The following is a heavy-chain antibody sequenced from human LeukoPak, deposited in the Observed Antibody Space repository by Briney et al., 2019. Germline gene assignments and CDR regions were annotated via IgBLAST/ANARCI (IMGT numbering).Heavy chain of an antibody. V-gene: IGHV3-23*01. D-gene: IGHD3-10*01. CDR3: ANTDGGSDY. Sequence: GVSLRLSCAVSGFTFSRYNLNWFRQAPGKGLEWVSAITGCGGRTYYADSVKGRFTISRDNSKNTLYLQMNRLRGEDTAVYYCANTDGGSDYWGEGALVTVSS. CDR2: ITGCGGRT. J-gene: IGHJ4*02. CDR1: GFTFSRYN.